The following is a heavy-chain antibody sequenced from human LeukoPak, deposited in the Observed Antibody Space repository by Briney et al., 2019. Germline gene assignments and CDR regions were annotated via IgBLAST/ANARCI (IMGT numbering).Heavy chain of an antibody. CDR2: IKSITDGGTT. CDR3: NTDPHMVVLPAA. D-gene: IGHD2-2*01. V-gene: IGHV3-15*01. J-gene: IGHJ5*02. CDR1: GFTFTNAW. Sequence: GGSLRLSCAASGFTFTNAWMSWVRQVPGKGLEWVGRIKSITDGGTTDYAAPVRGRFTISRDDSKNTLYLQMNSLKTEDTAVYYCNTDPHMVVLPAAWGQGTLVTVSS.